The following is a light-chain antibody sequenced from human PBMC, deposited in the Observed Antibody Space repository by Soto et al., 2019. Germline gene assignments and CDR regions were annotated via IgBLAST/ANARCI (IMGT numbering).Light chain of an antibody. Sequence: DIVITLSPATLSVSQGERDTLSCRASQSVSSNLAWYHQKPVQAPRHLIYGSSTRSTGIPDRFSGSGTGTDYTLTISSLQPQDFAVYYCQEYNNWHPVTFGEGTKVDI. CDR3: QEYNNWHPVT. CDR2: GSS. J-gene: IGKJ4*01. CDR1: QSVSSN. V-gene: IGKV3-15*01.